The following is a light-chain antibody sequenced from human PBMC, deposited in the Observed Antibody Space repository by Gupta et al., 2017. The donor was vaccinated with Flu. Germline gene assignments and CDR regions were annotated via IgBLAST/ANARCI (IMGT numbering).Light chain of an antibody. CDR1: QSVSSN. Sequence: EIVMTQSPATLSVSPGERATLSCRASQSVSSNLAWYQQKPGQAPRLLIYGASTRATGIPARFSGSGYGTEFTLTISSRQSEDFAVYYCQQDNYWPPITFGQGTLLEIK. J-gene: IGKJ5*01. V-gene: IGKV3-15*01. CDR2: GAS. CDR3: QQDNYWPPIT.